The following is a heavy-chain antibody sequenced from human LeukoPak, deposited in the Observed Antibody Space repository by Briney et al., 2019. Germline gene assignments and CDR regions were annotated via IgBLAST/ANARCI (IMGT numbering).Heavy chain of an antibody. CDR1: GFTFSSYA. J-gene: IGHJ6*02. Sequence: GESLRLSCAASGFTFSSYAMHWVRQAPGKGLEWVAVISYDGSNKYYADSAKGRFTISRDNSKNTLYLQMNSLRAEDTAVYYCAREAVAGRTYYYYYGMDVWGQGTTVTVSS. CDR2: ISYDGSNK. CDR3: AREAVAGRTYYYYYGMDV. V-gene: IGHV3-30-3*01. D-gene: IGHD6-19*01.